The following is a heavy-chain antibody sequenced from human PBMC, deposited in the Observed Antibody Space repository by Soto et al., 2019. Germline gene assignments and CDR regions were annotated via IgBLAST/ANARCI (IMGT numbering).Heavy chain of an antibody. D-gene: IGHD3-10*01. CDR1: RDSVSRNMAG. Sequence: PSQTLSLTCVISRDSVSRNMAGWNCIRQSPSRGLEWLGRTYYKSKWNNDYALSVKIRITINPDTSKNQFSLHLYSVTPEDTAVYYRTGIIWLRGMDAWGHGNPVTGYS. CDR3: TGIIWLRGMDA. CDR2: TYYKSKWNN. J-gene: IGHJ6*02. V-gene: IGHV6-1*01.